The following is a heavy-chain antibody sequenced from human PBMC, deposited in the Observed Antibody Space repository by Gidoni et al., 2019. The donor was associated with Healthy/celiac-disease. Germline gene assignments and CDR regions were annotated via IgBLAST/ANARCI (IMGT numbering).Heavy chain of an antibody. CDR3: ARSGYDFWSGYLHYMDV. V-gene: IGHV1-69*04. D-gene: IGHD3-3*01. CDR1: GGTFSSYA. J-gene: IGHJ6*03. Sequence: QDQLVQSGAEVKKPGSSVKVSCKASGGTFSSYAISWVRQAPGQGLEWMGRIIPILGIANYAQKFQGRVTITADKSTSTAYMELSSLRSEDTAVYYCARSGYDFWSGYLHYMDVWGKGTTVTVSS. CDR2: IIPILGIA.